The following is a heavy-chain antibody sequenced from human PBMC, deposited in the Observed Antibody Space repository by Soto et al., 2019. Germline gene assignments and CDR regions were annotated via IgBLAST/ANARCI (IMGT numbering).Heavy chain of an antibody. CDR2: LYYSGST. D-gene: IGHD5-18*01. CDR3: ARDSLGYTYGTYFGY. CDR1: GGSISNYY. V-gene: IGHV4-59*01. Sequence: SETLSLTCTVSGGSISNYYWSWIRQPPGKRLEWIGYLYYSGSTNYNPSLKSRVTISVDTSKNQFSLKLTSVTAADTAVYYCARDSLGYTYGTYFGYWGQGTLVTVSS. J-gene: IGHJ4*02.